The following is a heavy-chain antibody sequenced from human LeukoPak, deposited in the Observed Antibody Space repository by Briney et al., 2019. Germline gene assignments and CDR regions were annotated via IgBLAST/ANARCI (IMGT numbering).Heavy chain of an antibody. CDR3: ARGRGDSSGYYYFVY. CDR2: INHSGST. D-gene: IGHD3-22*01. J-gene: IGHJ4*02. Sequence: PSETLSLTCAVYGGSFSGYYWSWIRQPPGKGLEWIGEINHSGSTNYNPSLKSRVTISVDTSKNQFSLRLSSVTAADTAVYYCARGRGDSSGYYYFVYWGQGTLVTVSS. V-gene: IGHV4-34*01. CDR1: GGSFSGYY.